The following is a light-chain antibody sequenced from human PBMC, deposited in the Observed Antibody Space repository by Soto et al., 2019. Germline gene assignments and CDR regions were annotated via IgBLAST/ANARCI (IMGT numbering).Light chain of an antibody. J-gene: IGLJ1*01. V-gene: IGLV1-47*02. CDR1: SANIGNNY. CDR2: SNI. CDR3: VSWNANLSGLV. Sequence: QSVPTHPSPASATHGKRVTISGSGSSANIGNNYVCLYEQRPGTAPKLLIYSNIQRPSGVAGRFSVSTSGTSASLAISGLRSEDEADYYCVSWNANLSGLVFGTGTKVTVL.